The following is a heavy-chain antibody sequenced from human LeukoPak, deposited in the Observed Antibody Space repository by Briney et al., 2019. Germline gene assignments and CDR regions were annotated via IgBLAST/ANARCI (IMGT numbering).Heavy chain of an antibody. J-gene: IGHJ4*02. CDR2: IHHSGSS. D-gene: IGHD3-10*01. V-gene: IGHV4-31*03. CDR3: ARGGNRFGGFYFDS. Sequence: SETLSLTCTVSADSLSSGGHYWAWLRQLPGKGLESIGFIHHSGSSRHNPSLKDRVAISVDASRKQFALRLSSVTAADTGIYYCARGGNRFGGFYFDSCGQGIQVIVSS. CDR1: ADSLSSGGHY.